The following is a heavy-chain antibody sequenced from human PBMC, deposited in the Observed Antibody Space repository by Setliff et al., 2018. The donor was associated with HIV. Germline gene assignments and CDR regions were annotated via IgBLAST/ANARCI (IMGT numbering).Heavy chain of an antibody. J-gene: IGHJ5*02. D-gene: IGHD1-26*01. V-gene: IGHV5-51*01. Sequence: PGESLKISCKGSGYSFTSYWIAWVRQMSGKGLEWMGIIYPGDSDTRYSPSFQGQVTISADKSIFTAYLQLNSLKASDTAMYYCARADSGDYSGFDLWGQGTRSPSPQ. CDR3: ARADSGDYSGFDL. CDR1: GYSFTSYW. CDR2: IYPGDSDT.